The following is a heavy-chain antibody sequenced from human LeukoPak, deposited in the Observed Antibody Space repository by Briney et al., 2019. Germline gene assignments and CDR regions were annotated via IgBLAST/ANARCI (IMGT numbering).Heavy chain of an antibody. Sequence: SETLSLTCTVSGGSISSYYWSWLRQSPGKGLEWVGYIYYSGSTNYNPSLKSRVTITVKTSKKQFSLKRRHVPAADTAVYYCARDLYYGSGSYYNTPDVGYYYYMDVWGKGTTVTVSS. CDR2: IYYSGST. V-gene: IGHV4-59*01. CDR3: ARDLYYGSGSYYNTPDVGYYYYMDV. D-gene: IGHD3-10*01. J-gene: IGHJ6*03. CDR1: GGSISSYY.